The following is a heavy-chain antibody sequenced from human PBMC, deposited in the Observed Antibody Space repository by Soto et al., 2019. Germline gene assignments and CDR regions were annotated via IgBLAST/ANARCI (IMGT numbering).Heavy chain of an antibody. J-gene: IGHJ5*02. CDR2: INHSGST. D-gene: IGHD3-22*01. CDR1: GGSFSGYY. CDR3: AGGPSVVVIPDNWFDP. Sequence: SETLSLTCAVYGGSFSGYYWSWIRQPPGKGLEWIGEINHSGSTNYNPSLKSRVTISVDTSKNQFSLKLSSVTAADTAVYYCAGGPSVVVIPDNWFDPWGQGTLVTVSS. V-gene: IGHV4-34*01.